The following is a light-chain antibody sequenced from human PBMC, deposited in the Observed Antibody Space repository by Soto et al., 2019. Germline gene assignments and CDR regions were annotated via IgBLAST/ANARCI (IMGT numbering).Light chain of an antibody. Sequence: QPVLTQPPSVSGAPGQRVTISCTGSSSNIGAGYDVHWYQQLPGTAPKLLISGNSNRPSGVPDRFSGSKSGTSASLAITGLHAEDAADYYCQSSDRGLRGCVFGGGTKLTVL. CDR1: SSNIGAGYD. J-gene: IGLJ3*02. V-gene: IGLV1-40*01. CDR3: QSSDRGLRGCV. CDR2: GNS.